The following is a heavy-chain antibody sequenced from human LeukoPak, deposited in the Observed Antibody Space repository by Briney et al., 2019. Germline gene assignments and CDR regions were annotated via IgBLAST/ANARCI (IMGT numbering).Heavy chain of an antibody. V-gene: IGHV4-4*07. D-gene: IGHD4-23*01. CDR3: ARVGVDYSGNILKYFYDY. J-gene: IGHJ4*02. Sequence: SETLSLTCTVSGGSISSYYWSWIRQPAGKGLEWIGRIYTSGSTNYNPSLTSRVIISVDTPKNQFSLKLSPVIATDTAVYYCARVGVDYSGNILKYFYDYWGQGTLVTVSS. CDR1: GGSISSYY. CDR2: IYTSGST.